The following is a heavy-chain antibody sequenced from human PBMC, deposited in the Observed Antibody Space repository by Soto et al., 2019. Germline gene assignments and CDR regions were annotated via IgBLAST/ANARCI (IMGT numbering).Heavy chain of an antibody. J-gene: IGHJ4*02. CDR2: ISGSGGST. V-gene: IGHV3-23*01. CDR1: GFTFSSYA. CDR3: AKDPREYSSSSGPVARGYSGYDYIPYGDYQKVDYYFDY. D-gene: IGHD5-12*01. Sequence: EVQLLESGGGLVQPGGSLRLSCAASGFTFSSYAMSWVRQAPGKGLEWVSAISGSGGSTYYADSVKGRFTISRDNSNNRLYLQMNSLRAEDTAVYYCAKDPREYSSSSGPVARGYSGYDYIPYGDYQKVDYYFDYWGQGTLVTVSS.